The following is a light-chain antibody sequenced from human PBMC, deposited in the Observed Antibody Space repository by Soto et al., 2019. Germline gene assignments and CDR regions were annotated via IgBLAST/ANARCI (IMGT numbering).Light chain of an antibody. V-gene: IGKV3-15*01. J-gene: IGKJ5*01. CDR2: SAS. CDR1: QNVNSN. Sequence: EIVMTQSPATLSVSPGERATLSCRASQNVNSNLAWYQQTPGQAPRLLIYSASTRATGIPARFSGSGSGTEFTLTISSLQSEDFAVYYCQQYNNWPRSFGQGTRLEIK. CDR3: QQYNNWPRS.